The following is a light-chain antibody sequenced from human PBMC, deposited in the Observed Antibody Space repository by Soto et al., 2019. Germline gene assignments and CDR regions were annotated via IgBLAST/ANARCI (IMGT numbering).Light chain of an antibody. V-gene: IGKV3-20*01. CDR1: QSVSTSS. CDR3: QQYGSSPWT. Sequence: ELVLTQSPGTLSLSPGEGATLSCRTSQSVSTSSLAWYQQKPGQPPRLLIYGASSRATGIPDRFSGSGSGTDFTLTISRLEPEDFAVYYCQQYGSSPWTFGQGTKVDIK. CDR2: GAS. J-gene: IGKJ1*01.